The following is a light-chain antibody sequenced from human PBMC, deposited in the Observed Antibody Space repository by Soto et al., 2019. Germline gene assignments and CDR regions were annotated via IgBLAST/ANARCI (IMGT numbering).Light chain of an antibody. V-gene: IGLV4-69*01. CDR1: SGHSSYA. J-gene: IGLJ1*01. CDR3: QTWGTGIHV. CDR2: LNSDGSH. Sequence: QSVLTQSPSASASLGASVKFTCTLSSGHSSYAIAWHQQQPEKGPRYLMKLNSDGSHSKGDGIPDHFSGSSSGAERYLTISSLQSEDEADYYCQTWGTGIHVFGTGTKLTVL.